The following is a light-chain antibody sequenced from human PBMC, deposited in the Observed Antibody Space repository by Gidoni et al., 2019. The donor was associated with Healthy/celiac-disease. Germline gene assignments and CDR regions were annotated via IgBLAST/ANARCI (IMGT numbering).Light chain of an antibody. J-gene: IGLJ1*01. V-gene: IGLV2-23*02. Sequence: QSALTQPASVSGSPGQSIPISCTGTSSDVGSYNLVSWYHQHPGKAPKLMIYEVSKRPSGVSNRFSRSKSGNTASLTISGLQAEDEADYYCCSYAGSSTYVFGTGTKVTVL. CDR3: CSYAGSSTYV. CDR2: EVS. CDR1: SSDVGSYNL.